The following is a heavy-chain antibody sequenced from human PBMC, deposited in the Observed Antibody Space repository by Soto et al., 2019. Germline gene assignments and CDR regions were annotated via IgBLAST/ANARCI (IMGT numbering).Heavy chain of an antibody. J-gene: IGHJ4*02. Sequence: GASVKVSCKASGYTFTGYYMHWVRQAPGQGLEWMGWINPNSGGTNYAQKFQGRVTMTRDTSISTAYMEVSRLRSDGTAVYYCAEDEFGSPWRCDFDYWGQGTRVTVSS. D-gene: IGHD2-8*02. CDR1: GYTFTGYY. CDR3: AEDEFGSPWRCDFDY. V-gene: IGHV1-2*02. CDR2: INPNSGGT.